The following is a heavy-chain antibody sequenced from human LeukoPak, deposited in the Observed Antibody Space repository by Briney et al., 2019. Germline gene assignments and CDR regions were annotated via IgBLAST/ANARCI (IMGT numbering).Heavy chain of an antibody. J-gene: IGHJ2*01. CDR2: IGTAGEI. V-gene: IGHV3-13*01. D-gene: IGHD6-13*01. Sequence: GGSLRLSCAASGFTFSSYDMHWVRQATGKGLEWVSGIGTAGEIYYPGSVKGRFTISGENAKNSLYLQMNSLRAGDTAVYYCARAGYSSSWYSRYLDLWGRGTLVTVSS. CDR1: GFTFSSYD. CDR3: ARAGYSSSWYSRYLDL.